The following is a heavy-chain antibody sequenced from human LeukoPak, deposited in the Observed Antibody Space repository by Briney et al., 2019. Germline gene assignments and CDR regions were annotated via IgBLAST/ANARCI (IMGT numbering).Heavy chain of an antibody. V-gene: IGHV4-39*07. Sequence: SETLSLTCTVSGASISSSTYYWGWIRQPPGKGLEWIGSIYSSGITYCNPALKSRVIMSVDTSKNQFSLKVTSVTAADAAVYFCARGSVWTIFGILQYKYHGVDVWGQGTTVTVSS. J-gene: IGHJ6*02. CDR1: GASISSSTYY. CDR3: ARGSVWTIFGILQYKYHGVDV. D-gene: IGHD3-3*01. CDR2: IYSSGIT.